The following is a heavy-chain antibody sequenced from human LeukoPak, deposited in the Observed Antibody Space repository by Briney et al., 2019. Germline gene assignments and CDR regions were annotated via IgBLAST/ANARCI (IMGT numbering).Heavy chain of an antibody. J-gene: IGHJ6*02. CDR2: IKQDGSEK. V-gene: IGHV3-7*03. CDR3: ARSIGTSWYYYYYGMDV. CDR1: GFTFSSYW. Sequence: GGSLRLSCAASGFTFSSYWMHWVRQAPGKGLEWVANIKQDGSEKYYVDSVKGRFTISRDNAKNSLYLQMNSLRAEDTAVYYCARSIGTSWYYYYYGMDVWGQGTTVTVSS. D-gene: IGHD2-2*01.